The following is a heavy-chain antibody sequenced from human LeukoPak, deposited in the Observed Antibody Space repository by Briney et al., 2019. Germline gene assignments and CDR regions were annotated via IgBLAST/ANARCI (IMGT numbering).Heavy chain of an antibody. CDR2: ISYDGSNK. CDR3: ARVLNYYDSSGYYFSY. V-gene: IGHV3-30-3*01. J-gene: IGHJ4*02. Sequence: GGSLRLSCAASGFTFSYYTMQWVRQAPGKGLEWVAVISYDGSNKYYADSVKGRFTISRDNSKNTLYLQMNSLRAEDTAVYYCARVLNYYDSSGYYFSYWGQGTLVTGSS. CDR1: GFTFSYYT. D-gene: IGHD3-22*01.